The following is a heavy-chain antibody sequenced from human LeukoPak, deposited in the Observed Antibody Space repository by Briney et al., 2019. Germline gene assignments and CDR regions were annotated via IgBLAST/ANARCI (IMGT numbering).Heavy chain of an antibody. CDR2: INSDGSSS. CDR3: ARGMIAVAGAFPDAFDI. V-gene: IGHV3-74*01. Sequence: PGGSLRLSCAASGFTFSNYWMHWVRQAPGKGLVWFSRINSDGSSSSYADSVKGRFTISRDNSKNTLYLQMNSLRAEDTAVYYCARGMIAVAGAFPDAFDIWGQGTMVTVSS. J-gene: IGHJ3*02. CDR1: GFTFSNYW. D-gene: IGHD6-19*01.